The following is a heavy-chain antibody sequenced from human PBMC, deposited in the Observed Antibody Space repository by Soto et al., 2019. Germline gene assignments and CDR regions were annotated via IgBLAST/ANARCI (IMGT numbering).Heavy chain of an antibody. D-gene: IGHD2-15*01. CDR3: ARDLGGWPDY. CDR2: INASGGST. CDR1: GGTFSSYA. Sequence: ASVKVSCKASGGTFSSYAISWVRQAPGQGLEWMGIINASGGSTNYAQKFQGRVTMTRDTSASTAYMELSSLRSEDTAVYYCARDLGGWPDYWGQGTLVTVSS. J-gene: IGHJ4*02. V-gene: IGHV1-46*01.